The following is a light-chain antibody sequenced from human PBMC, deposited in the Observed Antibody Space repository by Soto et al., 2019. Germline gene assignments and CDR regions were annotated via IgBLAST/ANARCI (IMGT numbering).Light chain of an antibody. CDR3: QQRSSWIT. Sequence: EIVMTQSPATLSLSPVERATLSCRASQSVSIDLAWYQQTPGQAPRLLIYDASNRATGIPARFSGSGSATDFTLTISGLEPEDFAVYYCQQRSSWITFGQGTRLEIK. CDR2: DAS. V-gene: IGKV3-11*01. CDR1: QSVSID. J-gene: IGKJ5*01.